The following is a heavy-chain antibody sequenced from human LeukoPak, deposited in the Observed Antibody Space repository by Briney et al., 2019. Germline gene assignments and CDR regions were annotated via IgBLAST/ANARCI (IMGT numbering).Heavy chain of an antibody. V-gene: IGHV4-61*05. CDR2: IYYSGSST. J-gene: IGHJ6*02. CDR3: ARTSRHFYGSGTNLTPWPAGMDV. D-gene: IGHD3-10*01. CDR1: GGSIGSSNYY. Sequence: SETLSLTCTVSGGSIGSSNYYWGWIRQPPGRELEWIGSIYYSGSSTKYNPSLKSRVTISVDTSKSQFSLNLNSATAADTAVYYCARTSRHFYGSGTNLTPWPAGMDVWGQGTTVTVSS.